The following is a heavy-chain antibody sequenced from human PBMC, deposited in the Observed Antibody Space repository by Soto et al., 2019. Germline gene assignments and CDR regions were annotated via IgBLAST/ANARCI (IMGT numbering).Heavy chain of an antibody. CDR3: TRGGNDYEAFDI. V-gene: IGHV3-74*01. CDR1: GFTFSSYW. J-gene: IGHJ3*02. CDR2: INSDGSST. Sequence: EVQLVESGGGLVQPGGSLRLSCAASGFTFSSYWMHWVRQAPGKGLVWVSRINSDGSSTSYADSVKGRFTISRDNAKNTLYLQMYSLRAEDTAVYYCTRGGNDYEAFDIWGQGTMVTVSS. D-gene: IGHD4-17*01.